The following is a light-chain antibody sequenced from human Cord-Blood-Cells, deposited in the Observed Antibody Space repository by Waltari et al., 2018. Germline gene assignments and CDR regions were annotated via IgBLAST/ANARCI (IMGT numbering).Light chain of an antibody. CDR2: DAS. Sequence: IQMTQSPSTLSASVADRVPITCRASQSISSWLAWYQQKPGKAPKLLIYDASSLESRVPSRFSGSVSGTEFALTISSLQPDDFATYYCQQYNSYSPYTFGQGTKLEIK. J-gene: IGKJ2*01. CDR3: QQYNSYSPYT. CDR1: QSISSW. V-gene: IGKV1-5*01.